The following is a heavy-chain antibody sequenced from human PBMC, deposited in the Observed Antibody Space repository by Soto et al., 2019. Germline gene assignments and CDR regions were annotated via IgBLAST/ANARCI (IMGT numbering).Heavy chain of an antibody. V-gene: IGHV4-34*01. CDR3: ARGLVTINHRHPRPASN. CDR1: GGSFSGYY. Sequence: QVQLQQWGAGLLKPSETLSLTCAVYGGSFSGYYWSWIRQPPGKGLEWIGEINHSGSTNYNPSLKSRVTISVDTSKNQFSLKLSSVTAADTAVYYCARGLVTINHRHPRPASNWGQGTLVTVSS. D-gene: IGHD3-10*01. J-gene: IGHJ4*02. CDR2: INHSGST.